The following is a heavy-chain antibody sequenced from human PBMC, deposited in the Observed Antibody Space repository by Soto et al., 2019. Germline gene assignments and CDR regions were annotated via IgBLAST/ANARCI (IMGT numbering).Heavy chain of an antibody. D-gene: IGHD3-9*01. V-gene: IGHV3-30-3*01. Sequence: QVQLVESGGGVVQPGRSLRLSCAASGFTFSSYAMHWVRQAPGKGLEWVAVISYDGSNKYYADSVKGRFTISRDNSKNTLYLQMNSLRAEDTAVYYCARDQYYDILTGSEGLFDYWGQGTLVTVSS. CDR1: GFTFSSYA. CDR3: ARDQYYDILTGSEGLFDY. CDR2: ISYDGSNK. J-gene: IGHJ4*02.